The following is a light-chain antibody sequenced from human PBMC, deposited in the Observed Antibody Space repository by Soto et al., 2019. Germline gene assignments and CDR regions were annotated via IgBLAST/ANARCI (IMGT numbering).Light chain of an antibody. Sequence: QSVLTQPRSVSGSAGQSVTISCTGTSSDVGGYNYVSWYQQHPDKAPKLMISDVSKRPSGVPDRFSGSKSGNTASLTISGLQAEDEADYYCCSYAGTYSYVVGTGTKVTVL. J-gene: IGLJ1*01. CDR2: DVS. CDR3: CSYAGTYSYV. CDR1: SSDVGGYNY. V-gene: IGLV2-11*01.